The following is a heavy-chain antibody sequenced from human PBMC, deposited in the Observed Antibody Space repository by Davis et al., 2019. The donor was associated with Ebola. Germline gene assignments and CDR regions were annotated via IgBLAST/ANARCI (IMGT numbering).Heavy chain of an antibody. CDR2: ISGSGGST. D-gene: IGHD3-10*01. Sequence: GGSLRLSCAASGFTFSSYAMSWVRQAPGKGLEWVSAISGSGGSTYYADSVKGRFTISRDNAKNSLYLQMNSLRAEDTAVYYCARDLLGFGEFGWFDPWGQGTLVTVSS. CDR1: GFTFSSYA. CDR3: ARDLLGFGEFGWFDP. J-gene: IGHJ5*02. V-gene: IGHV3-23*01.